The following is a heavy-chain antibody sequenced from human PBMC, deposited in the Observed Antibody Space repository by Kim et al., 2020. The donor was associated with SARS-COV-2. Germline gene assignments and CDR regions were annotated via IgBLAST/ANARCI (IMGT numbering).Heavy chain of an antibody. D-gene: IGHD2-21*01. J-gene: IGHJ4*02. CDR1: GYTFTGYY. V-gene: IGHV1-2*02. Sequence: ASVKVSCKASGYTFTGYYMHWVRQAPGQGLEWMGWINPNSGGTNYAQKFQGRVTMTRDTSISTAYMELSRLRSDDTAVYYCAKICGGDCPFDYWGQGTLVTVSS. CDR2: INPNSGGT. CDR3: AKICGGDCPFDY.